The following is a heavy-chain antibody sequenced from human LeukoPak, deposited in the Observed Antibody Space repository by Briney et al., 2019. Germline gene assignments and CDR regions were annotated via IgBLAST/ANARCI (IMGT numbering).Heavy chain of an antibody. CDR1: GFTFSSYA. J-gene: IGHJ6*03. CDR2: ISGSGGST. CDR3: AKAAPLYCSSTSCSALGNYYYYYMDV. D-gene: IGHD2-2*01. Sequence: PGGSLRLSCAASGFTFSSYAMSWVRQAPGKGLEWVSAISGSGGSTYYADSVKGRFTISRDNSKNTLYLQMNSLRAEDTAVYYCAKAAPLYCSSTSCSALGNYYYYYMDVWGKGTTVTVSS. V-gene: IGHV3-23*01.